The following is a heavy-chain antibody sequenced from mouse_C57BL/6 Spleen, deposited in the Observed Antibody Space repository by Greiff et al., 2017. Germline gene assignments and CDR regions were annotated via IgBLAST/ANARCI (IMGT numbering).Heavy chain of an antibody. CDR1: GFTFSDYG. V-gene: IGHV5-17*01. Sequence: EVNLVESGGGLVKPGGSLKLSCAASGFTFSDYGMHWVRQAPEKGLEWVAYISSGSSTIYYADTVKGRFTISRDNAKNTLFLQMTSLRSEDTAMYYCARSYDGYVDYWGQGTTLTVSS. D-gene: IGHD2-3*01. CDR2: ISSGSSTI. J-gene: IGHJ2*01. CDR3: ARSYDGYVDY.